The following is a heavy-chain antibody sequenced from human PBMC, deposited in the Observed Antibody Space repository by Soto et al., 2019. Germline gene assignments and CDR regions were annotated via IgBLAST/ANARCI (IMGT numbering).Heavy chain of an antibody. J-gene: IGHJ3*02. CDR2: INPSGGST. D-gene: IGHD3-10*01. CDR3: ARVSREKGEYDAFYI. CDR1: GYTFTSYY. V-gene: IGHV1-46*03. Sequence: APVKVSCKATGYTFTSYYIQWVRQAPGQVLEWMGIINPSGGSTSYAQKFQGRVTMTRDTSTSTVYMELSSLRSEDTAVYYCARVSREKGEYDAFYICAQGTMVPVSS.